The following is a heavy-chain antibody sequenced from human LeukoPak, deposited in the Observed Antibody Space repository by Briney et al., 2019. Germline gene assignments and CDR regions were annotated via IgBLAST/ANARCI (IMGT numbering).Heavy chain of an antibody. Sequence: GGSLRLSCAASGFTFSSSAMSWVRQAPGKGLYWVSAISGSGTGTYYPDSVKGRFTISSDNSKNTLYLQMNSLRAEDTAVYYCAKEGGTGTRFDYWGQGTLVTVSS. V-gene: IGHV3-23*01. D-gene: IGHD1-7*01. CDR2: ISGSGTGT. J-gene: IGHJ4*02. CDR3: AKEGGTGTRFDY. CDR1: GFTFSSSA.